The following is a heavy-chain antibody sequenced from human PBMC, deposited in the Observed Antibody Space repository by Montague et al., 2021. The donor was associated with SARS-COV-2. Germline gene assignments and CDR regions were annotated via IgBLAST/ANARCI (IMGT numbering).Heavy chain of an antibody. D-gene: IGHD2/OR15-2a*01. Sequence: SETLSLTCTVSGGSVSSGCYYWSWIRQPPGKRLEWIGYINYSGSTNYNPSLKSRVTISVDMSRNQFSLKLRSVTAADTAIYYCARPGRAPFHYAMDVWGQGTTVTVSS. CDR2: INYSGST. CDR3: ARPGRAPFHYAMDV. V-gene: IGHV4-61*01. CDR1: GGSVSSGCYY. J-gene: IGHJ6*02.